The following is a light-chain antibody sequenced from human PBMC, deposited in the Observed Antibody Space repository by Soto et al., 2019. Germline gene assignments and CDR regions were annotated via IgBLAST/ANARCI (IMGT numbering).Light chain of an antibody. CDR3: QQYNNWWT. V-gene: IGKV3-15*01. CDR2: GAS. CDR1: QSVSNN. J-gene: IGKJ1*01. Sequence: EIVMTQSPATLSVSPGERATLSCRASQSVSNNLAWYQKKPGQAPRLLIYGASTRATGIPARFSGSGSGTEFTLTSSSLQSEDFAFYYCQQYNNWWTFGQGTRVAIK.